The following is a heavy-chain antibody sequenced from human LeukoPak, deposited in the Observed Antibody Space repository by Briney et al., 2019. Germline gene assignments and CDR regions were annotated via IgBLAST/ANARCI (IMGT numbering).Heavy chain of an antibody. CDR3: ARVSGWSKMTDY. CDR2: INHSGST. J-gene: IGHJ4*02. V-gene: IGHV4-34*01. Sequence: SETLSLTRAVYGGSFSGYYWSWIRQPPGKGLEWIGEINHSGSTNYNPSLKSRVTISVDTSKNQFPLKLSSVTAADTAVYYCARVSGWSKMTDYWGQGTLVTVSS. CDR1: GGSFSGYY. D-gene: IGHD6-19*01.